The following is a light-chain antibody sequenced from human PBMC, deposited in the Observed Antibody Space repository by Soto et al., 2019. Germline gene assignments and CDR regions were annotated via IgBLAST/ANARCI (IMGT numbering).Light chain of an antibody. Sequence: DIQMTQSPSTLSASVGDRVTITCRASQSISSWLAWYQQKPGRAPKLLIYKASSVESGVPSRFSGSGSGTEFTLTISSLQPDDLATYYGQQYDSFPVTFGQGTRLEIK. CDR3: QQYDSFPVT. CDR1: QSISSW. CDR2: KAS. V-gene: IGKV1-5*03. J-gene: IGKJ5*01.